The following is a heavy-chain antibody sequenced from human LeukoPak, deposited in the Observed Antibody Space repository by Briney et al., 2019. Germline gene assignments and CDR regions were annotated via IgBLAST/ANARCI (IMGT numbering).Heavy chain of an antibody. D-gene: IGHD3-22*01. Sequence: GGSLRLSCAASGFTVSSNYMSWVRQAPGKGLEWVSVIYSGGSTYYADSVKGRFTISRDNSKNTLYLQMNSLRVEDTAVYYCARDRGLTMIAEDYYYGMDVWGQGTTVTVSS. CDR3: ARDRGLTMIAEDYYYGMDV. CDR2: IYSGGST. CDR1: GFTVSSNY. V-gene: IGHV3-53*01. J-gene: IGHJ6*02.